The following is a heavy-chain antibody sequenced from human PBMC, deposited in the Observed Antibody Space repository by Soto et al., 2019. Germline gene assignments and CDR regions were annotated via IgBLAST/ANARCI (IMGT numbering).Heavy chain of an antibody. CDR3: AKDLRPAYYYDSSGYYDY. V-gene: IGHV3-23*01. J-gene: IGHJ4*02. CDR2: ISGSGGST. CDR1: GFTFSSYA. D-gene: IGHD3-22*01. Sequence: EVQLLESGGGLVQPGGSLRLSCAASGFTFSSYAMSWVRQAPGKGLEWVSAISGSGGSTYYADSVKGRFTISRDNSKNTLDLQRNSLRAEDTAVYYCAKDLRPAYYYDSSGYYDYWGQGTLVTVSS.